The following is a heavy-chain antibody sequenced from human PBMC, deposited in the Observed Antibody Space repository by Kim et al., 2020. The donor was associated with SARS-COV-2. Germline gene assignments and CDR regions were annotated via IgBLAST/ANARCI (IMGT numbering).Heavy chain of an antibody. CDR2: IYYSGST. D-gene: IGHD5-12*01. CDR1: GGSISSSSYY. CDR3: ARGQVVDIVAPGAYDY. V-gene: IGHV4-39*01. Sequence: SETLSLTCTVSGGSISSSSYYWGWIRQPPGKGLEWIGSIYYSGSTYYNPSLKSRVTISVDTSKNQFSLKLSSVTAADTAVYYCARGQVVDIVAPGAYDYWGQGTLVTVSS. J-gene: IGHJ4*02.